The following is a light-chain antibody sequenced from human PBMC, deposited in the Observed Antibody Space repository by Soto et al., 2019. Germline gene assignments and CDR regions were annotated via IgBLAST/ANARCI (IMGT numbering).Light chain of an antibody. V-gene: IGLV2-11*01. CDR1: RSDVGGYNY. CDR2: GVS. CDR3: CSYAGTPYV. J-gene: IGLJ1*01. Sequence: QSVLTQPPSASGTPGQRVTISCSGTRSDVGGYNYVSWYQHHPGKAPKLMIYGVSARPSGVPDRFSGSKSGNTASLTISGLQAEDEADYYCCSYAGTPYVFGTGTKVTVL.